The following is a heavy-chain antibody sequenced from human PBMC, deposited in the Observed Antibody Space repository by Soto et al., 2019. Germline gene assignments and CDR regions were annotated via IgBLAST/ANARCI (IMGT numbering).Heavy chain of an antibody. Sequence: EVQLLESGGGLVQPGGSLRLSCAASGFTFISYAMSWVRQAPGKGLEWVSVTSGGGDVAFYADSVKGRFTISRDNSKNTLYLQMNSLRAEDTALYYCVKTSIGTVTNPVYWYFDLWGRGTLVTVSS. CDR2: TSGGGDVA. J-gene: IGHJ2*01. CDR3: VKTSIGTVTNPVYWYFDL. CDR1: GFTFISYA. V-gene: IGHV3-23*01. D-gene: IGHD4-17*01.